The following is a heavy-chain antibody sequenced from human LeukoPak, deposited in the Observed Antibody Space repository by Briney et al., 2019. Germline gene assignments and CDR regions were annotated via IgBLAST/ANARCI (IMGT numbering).Heavy chain of an antibody. CDR2: IYHSGST. CDR3: ARYSNPNGFDI. D-gene: IGHD4-11*01. CDR1: DYSISGGYY. V-gene: IGHV4-38-2*01. J-gene: IGHJ3*02. Sequence: SETLSLTCAVSDYSISGGYYWGWIRQPPGKGLKYIGSIYHSGSTYYNPSLKSRVTISVDTPKNQFSLKLSSVTAADTAVYYCARYSNPNGFDIWGQGTMVTVSS.